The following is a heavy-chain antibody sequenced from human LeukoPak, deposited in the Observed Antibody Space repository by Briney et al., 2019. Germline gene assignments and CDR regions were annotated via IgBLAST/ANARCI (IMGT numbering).Heavy chain of an antibody. J-gene: IGHJ4*02. Sequence: GGSLRLSCAASGFTFDDYAMHWVRQAPRKGLEWVSGISWNSGSIGYADSVKGRFTISRDNAKNSLYLQMNSLRAEDTALYYCATVAAAVDYWGQGTLVTVSS. D-gene: IGHD6-13*01. V-gene: IGHV3-9*01. CDR3: ATVAAAVDY. CDR1: GFTFDDYA. CDR2: ISWNSGSI.